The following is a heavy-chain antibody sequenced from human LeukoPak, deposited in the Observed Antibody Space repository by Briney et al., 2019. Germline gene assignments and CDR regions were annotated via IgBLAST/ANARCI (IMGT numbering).Heavy chain of an antibody. CDR3: AKAQWLLTYYFDY. CDR2: INSDGSWT. J-gene: IGHJ4*02. CDR1: GNCW. Sequence: GGSLRLSCAASGNCWMHWVRQAPGKGLVWVSHINSDGSWTSYADSVKGRFTISRDNSKNTLYLQMNSLRAEDTAVYYCAKAQWLLTYYFDYWGQGTLVTVSS. V-gene: IGHV3-74*01. D-gene: IGHD6-19*01.